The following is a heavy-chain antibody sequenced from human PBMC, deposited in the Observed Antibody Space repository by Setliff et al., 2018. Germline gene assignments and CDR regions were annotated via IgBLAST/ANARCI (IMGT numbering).Heavy chain of an antibody. CDR2: IYYSGTT. V-gene: IGHV4-59*11. CDR3: ARESATIGEFPLYYFDK. Sequence: SETLSLTCTVSGGSISSHYWSWIRQPPGKGLEWIGYIYYSGTTNYNPSLKSRVTISVDTSKNQFSLKLSSLTAADAAVYFCARESATIGEFPLYYFDKWGQGIPVTVSS. CDR1: GGSISSHY. D-gene: IGHD3-10*01. J-gene: IGHJ4*02.